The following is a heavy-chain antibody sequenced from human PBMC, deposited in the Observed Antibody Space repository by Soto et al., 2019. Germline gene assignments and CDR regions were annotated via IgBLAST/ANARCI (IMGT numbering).Heavy chain of an antibody. J-gene: IGHJ4*02. D-gene: IGHD3-10*02. CDR3: ARRMLGDWTSFDY. V-gene: IGHV4-59*08. CDR2: IYYSGST. Sequence: SETLSLTCTVSGGSISSYYWSWIRQPPGKGLEWIGYIYYSGSTNYNPSLKSRVTISVDTSKNQFSLKLSSVTAADTAVYYCARRMLGDWTSFDYWGQGTLVTVSS. CDR1: GGSISSYY.